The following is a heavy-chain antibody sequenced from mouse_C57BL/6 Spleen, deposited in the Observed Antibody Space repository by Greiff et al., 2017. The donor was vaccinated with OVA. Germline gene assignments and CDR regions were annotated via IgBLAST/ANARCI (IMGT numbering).Heavy chain of an antibody. CDR3: ARAPYYGSSLYAMDY. J-gene: IGHJ4*01. CDR2: ISNLAYSI. CDR1: GFTFSDYG. D-gene: IGHD1-1*01. V-gene: IGHV5-15*01. Sequence: EVQVVESGGGLVQPGGSLKLFCAASGFTFSDYGMAWVRQAPRKGPGWVAFISNLAYSIYYADTVTGRFTISRENAKNTLYLEMSSLRSEDTAMYYCARAPYYGSSLYAMDYWGQGTSVTVSS.